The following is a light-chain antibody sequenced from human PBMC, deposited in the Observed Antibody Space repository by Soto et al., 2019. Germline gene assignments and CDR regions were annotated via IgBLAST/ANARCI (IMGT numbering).Light chain of an antibody. J-gene: IGLJ3*02. Sequence: QTVVTQEPSFSVSPGGTVTLTCGLSSGSVSTNYYPSWYQQTPGQAPRTLIYXTNTRSSGVPDRFSGSILGNKAALTITGAQADDESDYYCVLYMGSGIWVFGGGTQLTVL. CDR1: SGSVSTNYY. CDR2: XTN. CDR3: VLYMGSGIWV. V-gene: IGLV8-61*01.